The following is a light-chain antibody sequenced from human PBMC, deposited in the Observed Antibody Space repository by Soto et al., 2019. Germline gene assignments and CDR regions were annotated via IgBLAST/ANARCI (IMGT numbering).Light chain of an antibody. CDR3: QQYHNWWT. CDR1: QSVSSN. CDR2: GAS. Sequence: EIVMTQSPATLSVSPGERATLSCRASQSVSSNLAWYQQKPGQAPRLRIYGASTRATGVPTRFSGSGSGTEFTITVNSLQSEYFAVYYCQQYHNWWTFGQGTKVEIK. J-gene: IGKJ1*01. V-gene: IGKV3-15*01.